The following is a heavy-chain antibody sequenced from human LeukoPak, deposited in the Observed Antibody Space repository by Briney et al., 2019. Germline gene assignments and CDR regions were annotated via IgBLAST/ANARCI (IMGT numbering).Heavy chain of an antibody. CDR1: GYTFTGYY. V-gene: IGHV1-2*06. Sequence: ASVKVSCKASGYTFTGYYMHWVRQGPGQGLEWMGRINPNSGGTNYAQKFQGRVTMTRDTSISTAYMELSRLRCDDPAVHYSARRPLSVTVLSRVLPIEYCGQGSLVTVSS. CDR3: ARRPLSVTVLSRVLPIEY. J-gene: IGHJ4*02. D-gene: IGHD2/OR15-2a*01. CDR2: INPNSGGT.